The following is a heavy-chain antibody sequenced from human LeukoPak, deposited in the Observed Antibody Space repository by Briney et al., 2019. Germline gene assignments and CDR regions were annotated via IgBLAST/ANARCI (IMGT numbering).Heavy chain of an antibody. Sequence: GRSLRLSCAASGFTFSSYGMHWVRQAPGKGLEWVAVISYDGSNKYYADSVKGRSTISRDNSKNTLYLQMNSLRAEDTAVYYCAKDGRGEYYYGSGSRKHYYYYGMDVWGQGTTVTVSS. CDR3: AKDGRGEYYYGSGSRKHYYYYGMDV. J-gene: IGHJ6*02. D-gene: IGHD3-10*01. CDR2: ISYDGSNK. CDR1: GFTFSSYG. V-gene: IGHV3-30*18.